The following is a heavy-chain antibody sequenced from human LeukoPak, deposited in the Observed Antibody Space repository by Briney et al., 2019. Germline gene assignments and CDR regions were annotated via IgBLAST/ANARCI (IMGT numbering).Heavy chain of an antibody. V-gene: IGHV1-2*02. CDR2: INPNSGGT. CDR3: ARVFPMIVRNWFDP. CDR1: GNSFTGYY. D-gene: IGHD3-22*01. J-gene: IGHJ5*02. Sequence: GASVKVSCKASGNSFTGYYMHWVRQAPGQGLEWMGWINPNSGGTNYAQKFQGRVTMTRDTSISTAYMELSRLRSDDTAVYYCARVFPMIVRNWFDPWGQGTLVTVSS.